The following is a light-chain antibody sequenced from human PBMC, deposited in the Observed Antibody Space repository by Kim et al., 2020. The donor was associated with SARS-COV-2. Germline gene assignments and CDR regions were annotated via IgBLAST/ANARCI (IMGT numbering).Light chain of an antibody. CDR3: QQSQSAPWT. V-gene: IGKV1-12*01. CDR1: QGVSKS. Sequence: DIQMTQSPPSVSASVGDRVTITCRASQGVSKSLAWYQQKPGKAPKLLIYDSSSLQRGVPSRFSGSGFGTDFILTISSLQPDDFAIYYCQQSQSAPWTFGQGTKVDIK. CDR2: DSS. J-gene: IGKJ1*01.